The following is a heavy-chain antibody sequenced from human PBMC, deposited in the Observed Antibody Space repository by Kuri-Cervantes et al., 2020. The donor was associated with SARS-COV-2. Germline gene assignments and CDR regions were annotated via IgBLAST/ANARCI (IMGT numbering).Heavy chain of an antibody. D-gene: IGHD5-18*01. V-gene: IGHV3-74*01. CDR2: IYSEASTT. CDR1: GFTFSTYW. Sequence: GGSLRLSCAASGFTFSTYWMHWVRQAPGKGLVWVSRIYSEASTTTYADSVKGRFTISRDNAKNTLYLQMNSLRAEDTAVYYCAKDLGKGDTAMVMGGYWGQGILVVVSS. CDR3: AKDLGKGDTAMVMGGY. J-gene: IGHJ4*02.